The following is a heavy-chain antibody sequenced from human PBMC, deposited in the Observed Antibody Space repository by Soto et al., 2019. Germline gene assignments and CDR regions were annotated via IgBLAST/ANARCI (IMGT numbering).Heavy chain of an antibody. D-gene: IGHD2-2*01. J-gene: IGHJ4*02. CDR1: GGSISSGGYS. CDR2: MYHSGST. CDR3: ARVPYY. Sequence: TLSVTCAVSGGSISSGGYSWSWIRQPPGKGLEWIGYMYHSGSTYYNPSLKSRVTISIDRSKNQFSLKLSSVTAADTAVYYCARVPYYCGQRILVPVSA. V-gene: IGHV4-30-2*01.